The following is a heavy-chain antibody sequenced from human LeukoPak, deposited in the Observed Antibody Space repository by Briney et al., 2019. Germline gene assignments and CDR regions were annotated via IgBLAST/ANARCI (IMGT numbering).Heavy chain of an antibody. CDR1: GGNLSSYA. CDR3: ASDSGSIDY. CDR2: IIPIFGTA. Sequence: APGKVSFKASGGNLSSYAIGWVRQAPGQRLEWMGGIIPIFGTANYAQKFQGRVTITADESTSTAYMELSSLRSEDTAVYYCASDSGSIDYWGQGTLVTVSS. D-gene: IGHD3-22*01. V-gene: IGHV1-69*13. J-gene: IGHJ4*02.